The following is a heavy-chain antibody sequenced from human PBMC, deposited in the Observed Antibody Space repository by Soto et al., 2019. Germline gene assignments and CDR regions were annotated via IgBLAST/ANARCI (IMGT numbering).Heavy chain of an antibody. CDR2: IRYDGSNK. J-gene: IGHJ6*02. D-gene: IGHD2-2*01. Sequence: GGSLRLSCAASGFTFSRYGMHWVRQAPGKGLEWVAAIRYDGSNKYYADSVKGRFTISRDNSRNTLYLQMNSLRAEDTAVYYCASDAVGSIVVLPAATYGMDVWGQGTTVTVSS. CDR1: GFTFSRYG. CDR3: ASDAVGSIVVLPAATYGMDV. V-gene: IGHV3-33*01.